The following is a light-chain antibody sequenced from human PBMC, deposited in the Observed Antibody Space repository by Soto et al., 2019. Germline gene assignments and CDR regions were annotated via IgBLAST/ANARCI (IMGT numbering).Light chain of an antibody. CDR3: CSYAGTTHV. J-gene: IGLJ1*01. CDR1: GSDIGGYNY. CDR2: DVS. V-gene: IGLV2-11*01. Sequence: QSVLTQPPSVSGSPGQSVTISCTGTGSDIGGYNYVSWYQQLPGKAPKLMIYDVSKRPSGVPDRFSGSNSGNTASLTISGLQAEDEADYYCCSYAGTTHVFGTGTKLTVL.